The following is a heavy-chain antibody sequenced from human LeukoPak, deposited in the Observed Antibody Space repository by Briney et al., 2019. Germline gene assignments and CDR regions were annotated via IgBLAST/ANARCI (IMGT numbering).Heavy chain of an antibody. V-gene: IGHV1-46*01. D-gene: IGHD2-2*01. Sequence: EASVKVSCKASGYRFTSYDMHWVRQAPGQGLEWMGIINPSGGSTGYAQRFQGRVAMTRDTSTTTVYMEVNSLTSEDTAVYFCARDGPTAAPFDYWGQGTLVTVSS. CDR1: GYRFTSYD. CDR3: ARDGPTAAPFDY. CDR2: INPSGGST. J-gene: IGHJ4*02.